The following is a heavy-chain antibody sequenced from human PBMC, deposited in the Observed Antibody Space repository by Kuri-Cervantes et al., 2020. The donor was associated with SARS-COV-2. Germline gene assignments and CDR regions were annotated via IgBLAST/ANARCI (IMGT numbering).Heavy chain of an antibody. V-gene: IGHV1-8*03. CDR3: ARIKATPPQYYDLWSGYYTHNWFDP. CDR2: MNPNSGNT. D-gene: IGHD3-3*01. J-gene: IGHJ5*02. CDR1: GYTFTSYD. Sequence: ASVKVSCKASGYTFTSYDINWVRQATGQGLEWVGWMNPNSGNTGYAQKFQGRVTITRNTSISTAYMELSSLRSEDTAVYYCARIKATPPQYYDLWSGYYTHNWFDPWGQGTLVTVSS.